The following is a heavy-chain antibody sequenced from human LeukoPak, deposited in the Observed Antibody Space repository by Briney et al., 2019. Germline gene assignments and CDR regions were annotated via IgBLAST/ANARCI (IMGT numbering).Heavy chain of an antibody. CDR1: GFTFSSYA. J-gene: IGHJ4*02. CDR3: AKVFQLRYFDWPYDY. Sequence: GGPLRLSCAASGFTFSSYAMSWVRQAPGKGLEWVSAISGSGGSTYYADSVKGRFTISRDNSKNTLYLQMNSLRAEDTAVYYCAKVFQLRYFDWPYDYWGQGTLVTVSS. CDR2: ISGSGGST. D-gene: IGHD3-9*01. V-gene: IGHV3-23*01.